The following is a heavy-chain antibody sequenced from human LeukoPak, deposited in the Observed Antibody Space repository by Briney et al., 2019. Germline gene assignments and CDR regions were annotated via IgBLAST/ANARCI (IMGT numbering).Heavy chain of an antibody. J-gene: IGHJ4*02. CDR1: GGSISSYY. V-gene: IGHV4-59*12. D-gene: IGHD3-3*01. CDR3: ARGPRITIFGVVRPRYYFDY. CDR2: IYYSGST. Sequence: SETLSLTCTVSGGSISSYYWSWIRQPPGKGLEWIGYIYYSGSTNYNPSLKSRVTISVDTSKNQFSLKLSSVTAADTAVYYCARGPRITIFGVVRPRYYFDYWGQGTLVTVSS.